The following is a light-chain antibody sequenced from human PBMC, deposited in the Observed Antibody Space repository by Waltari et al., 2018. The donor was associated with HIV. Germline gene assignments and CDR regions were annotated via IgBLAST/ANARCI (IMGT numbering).Light chain of an antibody. V-gene: IGLV3-25*03. J-gene: IGLJ1*01. CDR1: VLPNQY. Sequence: YELTQPPSVSVPQGQTARIPCSGTVLPNQYPSGYQQKPGQAPVLVIYKDTERPSGIPERFSGSSSGTTVTLTISGVQPDDEADYYCQSADTSYTSRVFGIGTKVTVL. CDR2: KDT. CDR3: QSADTSYTSRV.